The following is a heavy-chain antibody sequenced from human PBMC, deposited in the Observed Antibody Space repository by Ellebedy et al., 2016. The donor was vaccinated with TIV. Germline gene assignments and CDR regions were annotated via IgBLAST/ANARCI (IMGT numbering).Heavy chain of an antibody. CDR1: GFTFSSYS. D-gene: IGHD4-23*01. J-gene: IGHJ4*02. V-gene: IGHV3-48*04. CDR3: ARNPPGGKHDY. Sequence: GESLKISCAASGFTFSSYSMNWVRQAPGKGLEWVSYISNSSSTIYSAASVKGRFTISRDNAKNSLYLQMNSLRAEDAAVYYCARNPPGGKHDYWGQGTLVTVSS. CDR2: ISNSSSTI.